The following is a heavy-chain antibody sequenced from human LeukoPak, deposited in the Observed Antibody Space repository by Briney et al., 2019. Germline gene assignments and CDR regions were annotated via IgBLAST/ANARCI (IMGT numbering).Heavy chain of an antibody. CDR1: GGSISSYY. CDR3: ARLGYDSSGYYPPLDY. D-gene: IGHD3-22*01. CDR2: IFYSGST. J-gene: IGHJ4*02. V-gene: IGHV4-59*08. Sequence: SETLSLTCTVSGGSISSYYWSWIRQPPGKGLEWIGYIFYSGSTNYNPSLKSRVTISVDTSKNQFSLKLSSVTAADTAVYYCARLGYDSSGYYPPLDYWGQGTLVTVSS.